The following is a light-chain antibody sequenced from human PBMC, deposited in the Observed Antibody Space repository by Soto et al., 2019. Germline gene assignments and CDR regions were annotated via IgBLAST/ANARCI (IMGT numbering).Light chain of an antibody. CDR2: DAS. Sequence: DIQMTQSPSTLSASVGDRVTITCRASQNINIWLAWYQQKPGKAPKLLIFDASSLESGVPSRFSGSGSGTEFTLTISSLQPDDFATYYCQQYQSSWTFGQGTKVDIK. CDR1: QNINIW. J-gene: IGKJ1*01. CDR3: QQYQSSWT. V-gene: IGKV1-5*01.